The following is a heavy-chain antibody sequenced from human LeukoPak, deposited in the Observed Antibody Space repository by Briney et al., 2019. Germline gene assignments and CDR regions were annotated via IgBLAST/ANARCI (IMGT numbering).Heavy chain of an antibody. CDR1: GFTFSSYA. Sequence: PGRSLRLSCAASGFTFSSYAMHWVRQAPGKGLEWVAVISYDGSNKYYADSVKGRFTISRDNSKNTLYLQMNSLRAEDTAVYYCAREAHYGGSPPDYWGQGTLVTVSS. CDR3: AREAHYGGSPPDY. CDR2: ISYDGSNK. V-gene: IGHV3-30-3*01. J-gene: IGHJ4*02. D-gene: IGHD4-23*01.